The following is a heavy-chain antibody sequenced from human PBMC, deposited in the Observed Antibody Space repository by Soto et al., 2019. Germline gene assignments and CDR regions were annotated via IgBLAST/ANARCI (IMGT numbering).Heavy chain of an antibody. CDR1: GDSISSNNYY. D-gene: IGHD2-2*01. V-gene: IGHV4-39*01. CDR2: INYSGNT. CDR3: ARHPGYCTGTSCYGYYTMDV. J-gene: IGHJ6*02. Sequence: SDTLSLTCTVSGDSISSNNYYWGWIRQPPGKGLEWIGGINYSGNTYYDPSIKNQDTISVDTYKKQNTLMLTSMNAADTAVYYCARHPGYCTGTSCYGYYTMDVWGQGTTVTVS.